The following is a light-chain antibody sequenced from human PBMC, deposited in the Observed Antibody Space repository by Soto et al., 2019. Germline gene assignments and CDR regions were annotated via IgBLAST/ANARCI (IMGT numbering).Light chain of an antibody. V-gene: IGLV2-14*01. Sequence: QSALTQPASVSGSPGQSITISCTGTSSDVGGYKYVSWYQQHPDKAPKLIIYDVTNRPSGISNRVSGSKSGNTASLTISGLQAEDEADYYFSSYTSSSIDVFGTGTKLTVL. CDR3: SSYTSSSIDV. CDR2: DVT. CDR1: SSDVGGYKY. J-gene: IGLJ1*01.